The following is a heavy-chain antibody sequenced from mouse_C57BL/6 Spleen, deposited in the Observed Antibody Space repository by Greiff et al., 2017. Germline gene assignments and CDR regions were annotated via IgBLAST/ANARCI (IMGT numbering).Heavy chain of an antibody. CDR3: ASPGDGYYYAMDY. J-gene: IGHJ4*01. Sequence: VMLVESGPELVKPGASVKISCKASGYAFSSSWMNWVKQRPGKGLEWIGRIYPGDGDTNYNGKFKGKATLTADKSSSTAYMQLSSLTSEDSAVYVCASPGDGYYYAMDYWGQGTSVTVSS. CDR1: GYAFSSSW. D-gene: IGHD2-3*01. CDR2: IYPGDGDT. V-gene: IGHV1-82*01.